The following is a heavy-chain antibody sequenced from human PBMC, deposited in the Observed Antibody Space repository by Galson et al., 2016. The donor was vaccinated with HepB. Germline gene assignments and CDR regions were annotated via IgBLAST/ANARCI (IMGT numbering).Heavy chain of an antibody. D-gene: IGHD5-12*01. CDR3: ARDLWAYSSLTVLTLSGLDY. CDR2: ISGSSDST. J-gene: IGHJ4*02. Sequence: SLRLSCAVSGFTFRSYAMSWVRQAPGKGLEWVSTISGSSDSTHYADSVKGRFTISRDNSKNTQYLQMSSLRAEDTAIYWCARDLWAYSSLTVLTLSGLDYWGQGTLVTVSS. V-gene: IGHV3-23*01. CDR1: GFTFRSYA.